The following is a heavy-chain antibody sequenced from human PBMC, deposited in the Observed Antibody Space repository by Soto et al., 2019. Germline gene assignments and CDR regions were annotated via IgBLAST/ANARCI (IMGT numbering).Heavy chain of an antibody. V-gene: IGHV3-21*01. J-gene: IGHJ6*03. Sequence: GGSLRLSCAASGFTFSSYSMNWVRQAPGKGLEWVSSISSSSSYIYYADSVKGRFTISRDNAKNSLYLQMNSLRAEDTAVYYCARDPRGASLAPKRKWLYYYYYMDVWGKGTTVTVSS. CDR2: ISSSSSYI. CDR1: GFTFSSYS. CDR3: ARDPRGASLAPKRKWLYYYYYMDV. D-gene: IGHD5-18*01.